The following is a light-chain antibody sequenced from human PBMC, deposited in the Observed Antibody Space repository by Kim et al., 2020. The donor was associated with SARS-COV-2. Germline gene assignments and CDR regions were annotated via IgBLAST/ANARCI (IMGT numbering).Light chain of an antibody. CDR3: QHYNGYPLT. Sequence: EDGVTITCRASNDISNNLAWFQQKPGKAPRSLISDASSLQSGIPARFSGSGSGTDFTLTISSLQPEDFAAYYCQHYNGYPLTFGGGTKVDIK. CDR2: DAS. CDR1: NDISNN. J-gene: IGKJ4*01. V-gene: IGKV1-16*01.